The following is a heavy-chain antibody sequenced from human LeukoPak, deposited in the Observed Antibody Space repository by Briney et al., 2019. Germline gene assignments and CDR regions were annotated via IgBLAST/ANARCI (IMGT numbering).Heavy chain of an antibody. Sequence: PGRSLRLSCAASGFTFSSYGMHWVRQAPGKGLEWVAVISYDGSNKYYADSVKGRFTISRDNSKNTLYLQMNSLRAEDTAVYYCARNADAMIVVDFDAFDIWGQGTMVTVSS. V-gene: IGHV3-30*03. J-gene: IGHJ3*02. D-gene: IGHD3-22*01. CDR3: ARNADAMIVVDFDAFDI. CDR1: GFTFSSYG. CDR2: ISYDGSNK.